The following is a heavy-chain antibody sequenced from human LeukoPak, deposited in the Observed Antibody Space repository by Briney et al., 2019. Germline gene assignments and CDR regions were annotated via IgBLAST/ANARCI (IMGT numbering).Heavy chain of an antibody. V-gene: IGHV4-39*07. CDR2: VYFDGST. Sequence: SETLSLTCSVSGGSISDRTYYWGWIRQPPGKGLEWIGSVYFDGSTYYTTSLKSRLTISIDTSKNQFSLHLRSVTAADTAVYFCARNFDYWGAFDIWGQGTTVTVSS. CDR3: ARNFDYWGAFDI. J-gene: IGHJ3*02. CDR1: GGSISDRTYY. D-gene: IGHD3-3*01.